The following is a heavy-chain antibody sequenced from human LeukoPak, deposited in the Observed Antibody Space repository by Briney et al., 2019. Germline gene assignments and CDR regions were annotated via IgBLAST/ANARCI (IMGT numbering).Heavy chain of an antibody. CDR2: IWYDGSNK. CDR1: GFTFSSYG. J-gene: IGHJ4*02. V-gene: IGHV3-33*06. Sequence: GVSLRLSCAASGFTFSSYGMHWVRQAPGKGLEWVAVIWYDGSNKYYADSVKGRFTLSSDSSRDTVYFQLNNLRVEDTAIYYCAKASWISTADAVCWGQGTQVTVSS. D-gene: IGHD2-2*03. CDR3: AKASWISTADAVC.